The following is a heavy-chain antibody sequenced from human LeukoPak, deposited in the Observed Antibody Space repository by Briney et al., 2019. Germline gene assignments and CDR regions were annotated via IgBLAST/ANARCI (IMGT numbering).Heavy chain of an antibody. CDR2: IKQDGSEK. CDR3: ARDVVKYDY. CDR1: GFTFNSYA. V-gene: IGHV3-7*01. J-gene: IGHJ4*02. Sequence: GGSLRLSCAASGFTFNSYAMCWVRQAPGKGLEWVANIKQDGSEKYYVDSVKGRFTISRDNAKNSLYLQMNSLRAEDTAVYYCARDVVKYDYWGQGTLVTVSS. D-gene: IGHD4-23*01.